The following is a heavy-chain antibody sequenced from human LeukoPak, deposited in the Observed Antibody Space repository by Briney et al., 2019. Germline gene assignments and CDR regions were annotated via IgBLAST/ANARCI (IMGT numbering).Heavy chain of an antibody. D-gene: IGHD6-19*01. Sequence: PGGSLRLSCVASGFSFSACIMHWFRQAPGKGLEYVSAIRSDGSSTFYPNSVKGRFTISRDNSKSTLYLQMGSLRAEDTAVYYCTRRYGGHSGWAGYHDSWGQGTLVTVSS. V-gene: IGHV3-64*01. CDR1: GFSFSACI. CDR3: TRRYGGHSGWAGYHDS. CDR2: IRSDGSST. J-gene: IGHJ4*02.